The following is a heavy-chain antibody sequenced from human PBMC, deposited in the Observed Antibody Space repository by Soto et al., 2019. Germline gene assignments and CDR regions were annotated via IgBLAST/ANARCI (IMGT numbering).Heavy chain of an antibody. CDR1: GYTFSSYD. CDR3: ARRLSSSTYYYYLDV. V-gene: IGHV1-8*01. D-gene: IGHD6-6*01. J-gene: IGHJ6*03. CDR2: MNPNSGHA. Sequence: VQLVQSGAEVKQPGASVKVSCKASGYTFSSYDIIWVRQATGQGLEWMGWMNPNSGHAGFAQKFQGRVTLTRNTSISTAYMELSSLRSEDTAVYFCARRLSSSTYYYYLDVWGKGTTVTVSS.